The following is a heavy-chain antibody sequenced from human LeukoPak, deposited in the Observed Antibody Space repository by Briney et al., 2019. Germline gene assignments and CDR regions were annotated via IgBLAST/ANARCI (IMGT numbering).Heavy chain of an antibody. CDR1: GYTFTSYA. J-gene: IGHJ4*02. D-gene: IGHD6-13*01. CDR3: ARDIHSSSWYGPRGPFDY. CDR2: INAGNGNT. Sequence: ASVKVSCKASGYTFTSYAMHWVRRAPGQRLEWMGWINAGNGNTKYSQKFQGRVTITRDTSASTAYMELSSLRSEDTAVYYCARDIHSSSWYGPRGPFDYWGQGTLVTVSS. V-gene: IGHV1-3*01.